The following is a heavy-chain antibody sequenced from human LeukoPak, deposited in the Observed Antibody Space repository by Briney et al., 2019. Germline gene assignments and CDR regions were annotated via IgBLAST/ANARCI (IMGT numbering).Heavy chain of an antibody. CDR2: ISWNSGSI. Sequence: GGSLRLSCAASGFTFDDYAMHWVRQAPGKGLEWVSGISWNSGSIGYADSVKGRFTISRDNAKNSLYLQMNSLRAEDTALYYCAKGYSSGWYYFDYWGQGTLVTVSS. V-gene: IGHV3-9*01. CDR1: GFTFDDYA. D-gene: IGHD6-19*01. J-gene: IGHJ4*02. CDR3: AKGYSSGWYYFDY.